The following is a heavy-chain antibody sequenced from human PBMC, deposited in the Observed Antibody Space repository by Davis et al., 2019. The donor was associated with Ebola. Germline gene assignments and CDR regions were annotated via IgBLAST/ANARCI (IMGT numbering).Heavy chain of an antibody. V-gene: IGHV3-11*01. CDR1: GFTFSDYY. Sequence: PGGSLRLSCTVSGFTFSDYYMTWIRQAPGKGLEWISYISYSGTVHFYAPSVKSRFTISRDNAKNSLFLEMTGLRVEDTAVYYCARDRFWKTSDRWWGLDYWGQGALVTISS. CDR2: ISYSGTVH. CDR3: ARDRFWKTSDRWWGLDY. D-gene: IGHD1-1*01. J-gene: IGHJ4*02.